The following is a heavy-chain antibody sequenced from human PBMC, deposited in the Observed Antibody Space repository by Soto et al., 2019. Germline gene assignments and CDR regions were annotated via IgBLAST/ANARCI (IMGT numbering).Heavy chain of an antibody. V-gene: IGHV4-59*08. CDR3: ARHPDYRNNNFYYDMDV. CDR1: GGSISGYY. D-gene: IGHD4-4*01. CDR2: IFYSGST. J-gene: IGHJ6*02. Sequence: SETLSLTCIVSGGSISGYYWSWIRQPPGKGLEWIGYIFYSGSTNYNPSLKSRLTISVDTSKNQFSLKLTSVTAADSAVYYCARHPDYRNNNFYYDMDVWGQGTTVTVSS.